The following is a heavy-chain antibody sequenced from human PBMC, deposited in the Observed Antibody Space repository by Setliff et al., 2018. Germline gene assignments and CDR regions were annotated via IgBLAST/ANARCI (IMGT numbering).Heavy chain of an antibody. CDR1: GYTFSDYG. CDR2: ISAYSGKA. CDR3: SRLVRYCTTTSCQRPSGDEY. Sequence: GASVKVSCKASGYTFSDYGITWVRQAPGQGLEWMGWISAYSGKAYYAQKLQDRATMTTDTSTGTAYLELRSLRSDGTAVYYCSRLVRYCTTTSCQRPSGDEYWGQGTLVTVSS. V-gene: IGHV1-18*01. D-gene: IGHD2-2*01. J-gene: IGHJ4*02.